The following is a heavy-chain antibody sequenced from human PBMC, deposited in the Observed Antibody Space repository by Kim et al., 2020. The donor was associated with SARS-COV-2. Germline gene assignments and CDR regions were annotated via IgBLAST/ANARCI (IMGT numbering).Heavy chain of an antibody. V-gene: IGHV4-39*01. Sequence: SETLSLTCTVSGGSLSSSSYYWGWIRQPPGKGLECIGSSYDSGSTYYNPALKSRVTISGDTSKNQFSLKLSPVTAADTAVYYCARRSARPDLYSGMDVWVQGTTVTVSS. J-gene: IGHJ6*02. CDR1: GGSLSSSSYY. CDR2: SYDSGST. CDR3: ARRSARPDLYSGMDV. D-gene: IGHD6-6*01.